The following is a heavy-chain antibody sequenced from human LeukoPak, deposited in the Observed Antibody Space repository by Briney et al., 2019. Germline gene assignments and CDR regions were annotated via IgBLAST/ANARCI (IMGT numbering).Heavy chain of an antibody. Sequence: SETLSLTCAVYGGSFSGYYWSWIRQPPGKGLEWSGEINHSGSTNYNPALKSRVTISVDTSKNQFSLKLSSVTAADTAVYYCARIAVYGDYRVDYWGQGTLVTVSS. CDR1: GGSFSGYY. CDR2: INHSGST. V-gene: IGHV4-34*01. CDR3: ARIAVYGDYRVDY. J-gene: IGHJ4*02. D-gene: IGHD4-17*01.